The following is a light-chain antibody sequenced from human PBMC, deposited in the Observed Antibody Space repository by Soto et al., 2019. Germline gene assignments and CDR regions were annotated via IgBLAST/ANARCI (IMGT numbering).Light chain of an antibody. J-gene: IGKJ5*01. CDR2: AAS. CDR3: QQSYSTLSIT. Sequence: DIQMIQSPSSLSASVGDRVTITCRASESISRHLNWYQQKPGKAPNLLIYAASSLQNGVPSRFSGSGSGTDFTLTISNLQPEDFATYYCQQSYSTLSITFGQGTRLEIK. V-gene: IGKV1-39*01. CDR1: ESISRH.